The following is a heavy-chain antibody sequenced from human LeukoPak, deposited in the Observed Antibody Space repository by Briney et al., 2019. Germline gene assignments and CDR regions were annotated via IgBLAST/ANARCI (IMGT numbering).Heavy chain of an antibody. CDR2: ISSSSSTI. V-gene: IGHV3-48*01. CDR1: GFTFSSYS. D-gene: IGHD6-6*01. CDR3: AKVHEYSSSLSVPLYFDY. Sequence: SGGSLRLSCAASGFTFSSYSMNWVRQAPGKGLEWVSYISSSSSTIYYADSVKGRFTISRDNSKNTLYLQMNSLRAEDTAVYYCAKVHEYSSSLSVPLYFDYWGQGTLVTVSS. J-gene: IGHJ4*02.